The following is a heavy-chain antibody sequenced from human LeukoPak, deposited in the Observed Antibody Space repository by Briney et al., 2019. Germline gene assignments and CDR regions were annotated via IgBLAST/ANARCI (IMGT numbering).Heavy chain of an antibody. V-gene: IGHV3-48*01. CDR2: ISSSSSTI. CDR1: GFTFSSYS. Sequence: GGSLRLSCAASGFTFSSYSMNWVRQASGKGLEWVSYISSSSSTIYYADSVKGRFTISRDNAKNSLYLQMNSLRAEDTAVYYCARSFLYSSSSVDYWGQGTLVTVSS. J-gene: IGHJ4*02. D-gene: IGHD6-6*01. CDR3: ARSFLYSSSSVDY.